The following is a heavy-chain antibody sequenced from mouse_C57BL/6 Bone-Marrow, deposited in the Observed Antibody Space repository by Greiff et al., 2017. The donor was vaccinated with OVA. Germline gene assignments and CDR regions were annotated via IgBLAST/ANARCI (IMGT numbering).Heavy chain of an antibody. CDR2: ISSGGSYT. D-gene: IGHD2-5*01. V-gene: IGHV5-6*02. CDR3: ASLYYSNHPFAY. Sequence: DVKLVESGGDLVKPGGSLKLSCAASGFTFSSYGMSWVRQTPDKRLEWVATISSGGSYTYYPDSVKGRFTIARDNAKNTLYLQMSSLKSEDTAMYYCASLYYSNHPFAYWGQGTLVTVSA. J-gene: IGHJ3*01. CDR1: GFTFSSYG.